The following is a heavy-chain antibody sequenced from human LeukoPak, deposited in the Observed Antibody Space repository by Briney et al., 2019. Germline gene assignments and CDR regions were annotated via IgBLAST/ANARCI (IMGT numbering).Heavy chain of an antibody. CDR3: AKVGAQGYYYYGMDV. V-gene: IGHV3-23*01. Sequence: GGSLRLSCAASGFTFSSYAMSWVRQAPGKGLEWVSAISGSGGTTYYADSVKGRFIISRDNSKNTLYLQMNSLRAEDTAVYYCAKVGAQGYYYYGMDVWGQGTTVTVSS. D-gene: IGHD1-26*01. J-gene: IGHJ6*02. CDR1: GFTFSSYA. CDR2: ISGSGGTT.